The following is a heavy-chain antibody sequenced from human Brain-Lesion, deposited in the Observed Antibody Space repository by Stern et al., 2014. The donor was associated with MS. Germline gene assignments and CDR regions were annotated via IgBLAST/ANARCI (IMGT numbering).Heavy chain of an antibody. D-gene: IGHD2-2*01. V-gene: IGHV4-61*02. CDR1: GGSISSGGYY. CDR3: ARGRVVPGFQYYATDV. CDR2: IFNSGST. Sequence: VQLVESGPGLVKPSQTLSLSCTVSGGSISSGGYYWSWIRQPAGKGLEWIGRIFNSGSTSYNPSLKSRVTISIAPPKNHFSLRLNSMTAADTAVYYCARGRVVPGFQYYATDVWGQGTTVIVSS. J-gene: IGHJ6*02.